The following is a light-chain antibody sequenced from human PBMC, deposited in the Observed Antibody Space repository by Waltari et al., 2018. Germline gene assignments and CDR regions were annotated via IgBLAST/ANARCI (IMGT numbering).Light chain of an antibody. J-gene: IGLJ1*01. CDR2: EVS. Sequence: QSALTQPASVSGPPGQSITIPCSGTASDLGAYDLVSCYQQHPGKAPHLIIYEVSNRPSGISNRFSASKSGNTASLTISGLQAEDEADYYCSSYTTSSAPGVFGTGTRVTVL. CDR3: SSYTTSSAPGV. V-gene: IGLV2-14*01. CDR1: ASDLGAYDL.